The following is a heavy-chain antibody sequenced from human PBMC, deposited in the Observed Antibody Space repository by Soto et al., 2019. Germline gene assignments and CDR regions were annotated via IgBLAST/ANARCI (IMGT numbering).Heavy chain of an antibody. V-gene: IGHV3-23*01. D-gene: IGHD2-15*01. CDR1: GFTFSSYA. CDR3: AKDPCSGGSCYNTGMDV. CDR2: ISGSGGST. J-gene: IGHJ6*02. Sequence: EVQLLESGGGLVQPGGSLRLSCAASGFTFSSYAMSWVRQAPGKGLEWVSAISGSGGSTYYADSVKGRFTISRDNSKNTLYLQMNSLRAEDTAVYYCAKDPCSGGSCYNTGMDVWGQGTTVTVSS.